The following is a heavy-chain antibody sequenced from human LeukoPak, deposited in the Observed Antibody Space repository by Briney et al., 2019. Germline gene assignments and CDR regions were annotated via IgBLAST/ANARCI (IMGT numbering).Heavy chain of an antibody. D-gene: IGHD3-10*01. Sequence: SQTLSLTCTGSGGSISSGSYYWSWIRQPAGKGLEWIGRIYTSGSTNYNPSLKSRVTISVDTSKNQFSLKLSSVTAADTAVYYCASYKGKDAFDIWGQGTMVTVSS. CDR1: GGSISSGSYY. V-gene: IGHV4-61*02. J-gene: IGHJ3*02. CDR3: ASYKGKDAFDI. CDR2: IYTSGST.